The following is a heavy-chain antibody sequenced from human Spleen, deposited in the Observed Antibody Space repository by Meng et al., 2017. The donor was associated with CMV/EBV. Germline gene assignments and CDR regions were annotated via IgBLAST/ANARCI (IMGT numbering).Heavy chain of an antibody. D-gene: IGHD6-13*01. CDR1: GFTFSSYG. J-gene: IGHJ6*02. CDR3: AKDRSAEYYYYGMDV. CDR2: IWYDGTNK. V-gene: IGHV3-33*06. Sequence: GESLKISCAASGFTFSSYGMHWVRQAPGKGLEWVAVIWYDGTNKYYADSVKGRFTISRDNSKNTLYLYMNSLRAEDTAVYYCAKDRSAEYYYYGMDVWGQGTTVTVSS.